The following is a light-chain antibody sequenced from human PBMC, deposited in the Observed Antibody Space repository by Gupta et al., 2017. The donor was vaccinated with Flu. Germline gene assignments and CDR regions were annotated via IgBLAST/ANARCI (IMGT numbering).Light chain of an antibody. V-gene: IGLV2-14*01. CDR3: SSYTSSSTLV. CDR1: SSDVGGYNY. J-gene: IGLJ3*02. CDR2: EVS. Sequence: QSALTQPAPVSGSPGQSLTISCTGTSSDVGGYNYVSWDQQPTGKAPKLMIDEVSNRTSGVSNRFSGSKAGNTASLTISGLQAEDEADYYCSSYTSSSTLVFGGGTKLTVL.